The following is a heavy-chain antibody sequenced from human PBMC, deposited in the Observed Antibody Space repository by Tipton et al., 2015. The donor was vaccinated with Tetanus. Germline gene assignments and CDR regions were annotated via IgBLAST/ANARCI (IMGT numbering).Heavy chain of an antibody. CDR2: INQRGTT. D-gene: IGHD1-1*01. Sequence: TLSLTCSVSGDSISSGGHYWGWIRQHPGKGLEWIGEINQRGTTYNPSLNRRATISVDSSATELSLSLSSVTAADTAVYFCAILPKHWQAPRGAPWGQGVLVTVSS. CDR3: AILPKHWQAPRGAP. CDR1: GDSISSGGHY. J-gene: IGHJ5*02. V-gene: IGHV4-31*03.